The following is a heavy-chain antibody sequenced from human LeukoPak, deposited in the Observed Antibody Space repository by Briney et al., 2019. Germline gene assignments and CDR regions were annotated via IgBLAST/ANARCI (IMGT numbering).Heavy chain of an antibody. J-gene: IGHJ3*02. CDR2: ISAYNGNT. V-gene: IGHV1-18*01. CDR1: GYTFTSYG. Sequence: ASVKVSCKASGYTFTSYGISWVRQAPGQGLEWMGWISAYNGNTNYAQKLQGRVTMTTDTSTTTAYMELRSLRSDDTAVYYCARGGPIAAAAFDAFDIWGQGTMVTVSS. CDR3: ARGGPIAAAAFDAFDI. D-gene: IGHD6-13*01.